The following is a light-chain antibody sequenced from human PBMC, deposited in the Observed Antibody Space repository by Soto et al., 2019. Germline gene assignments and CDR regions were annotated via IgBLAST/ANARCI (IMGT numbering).Light chain of an antibody. Sequence: QSALTQPASVSGSPGQSTTISCTGTSSDVGSYNLVSWYQQHPGKAPKLMIYEVSKSPSGVSNRFAGSKSGNTASLTISGLQAEDEADYYCCSYAGSSTFYVFGTGTKLTVL. CDR1: SSDVGSYNL. V-gene: IGLV2-23*02. CDR2: EVS. CDR3: CSYAGSSTFYV. J-gene: IGLJ1*01.